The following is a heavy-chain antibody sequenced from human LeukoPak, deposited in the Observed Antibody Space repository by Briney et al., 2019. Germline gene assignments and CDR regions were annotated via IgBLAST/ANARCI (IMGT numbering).Heavy chain of an antibody. J-gene: IGHJ4*02. CDR2: INHSGST. V-gene: IGHV4-34*01. CDR3: ARGREHIVVVTATHFDY. CDR1: GGSFSGYY. D-gene: IGHD2-21*02. Sequence: SETLSLTCAVYGGSFSGYYWSWIRQPPGKGLEWIGEINHSGSTNYNPSLKSRDTISVDTSKNQFSLKLSSVTAADTAVYYCARGREHIVVVTATHFDYWGQGTLVTVSS.